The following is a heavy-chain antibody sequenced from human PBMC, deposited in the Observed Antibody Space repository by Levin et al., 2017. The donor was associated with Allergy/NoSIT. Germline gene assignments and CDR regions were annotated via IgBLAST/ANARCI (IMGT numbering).Heavy chain of an antibody. Sequence: GGSLRLSCAASGFTFSSYGMHWVRQAPGKGLEWVAVISYDGSNKYYADSVKGRFTISRDNSKNTLYLQMNSLRAEDTAVYYCAKELASSSSSAFDIWGQGTMVTVSS. CDR2: ISYDGSNK. D-gene: IGHD6-6*01. CDR1: GFTFSSYG. J-gene: IGHJ3*02. V-gene: IGHV3-30*18. CDR3: AKELASSSSSAFDI.